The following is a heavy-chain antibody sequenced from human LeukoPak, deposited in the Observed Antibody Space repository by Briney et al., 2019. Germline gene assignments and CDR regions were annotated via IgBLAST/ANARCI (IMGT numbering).Heavy chain of an antibody. D-gene: IGHD1-26*01. CDR3: ARGTEYSGSYLDY. CDR1: GGSISSSGYY. Sequence: LSLTCTVSGGSISSSGYYWGWIRQPPGKGLEWVSYISSSGSTIYYADSVKGRFTISRDNAKNSLYLQMNSLRAEDTAVYYCARGTEYSGSYLDYWGQGTLVTVSS. V-gene: IGHV3-11*04. J-gene: IGHJ4*02. CDR2: ISSSGSTI.